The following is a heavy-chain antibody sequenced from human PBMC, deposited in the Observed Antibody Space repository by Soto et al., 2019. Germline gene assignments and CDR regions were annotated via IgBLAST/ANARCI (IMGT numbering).Heavy chain of an antibody. Sequence: QVQLVQSGAEVKKPGASVKVSCKASGYTFTSYDINWVRQATGQGLEWMGWMNPNSGNTGYAQTFQGRVTMTMNTSISTDYMVRSSMAAEDTAVYYCAGEGARGRDVWGQGTTVTVSS. CDR1: GYTFTSYD. D-gene: IGHD3-10*01. J-gene: IGHJ6*02. CDR2: MNPNSGNT. V-gene: IGHV1-8*01. CDR3: AGEGARGRDV.